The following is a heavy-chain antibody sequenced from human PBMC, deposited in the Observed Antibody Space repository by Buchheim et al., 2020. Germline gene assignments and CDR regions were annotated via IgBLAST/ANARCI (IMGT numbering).Heavy chain of an antibody. D-gene: IGHD2-2*02. CDR1: GGSISSSNW. CDR3: ARANALYCSSTSCYIGDWFDP. V-gene: IGHV4-4*02. Sequence: QVQLQESGPGLVKPSGTLSLTCAVSGGSISSSNWWSWVRQPPGKGLEWIGEIYHSGSTNYNPSLKSRATISVDKSKNQSDLKLSSVTAADTAVYYCARANALYCSSTSCYIGDWFDPWGQGTL. J-gene: IGHJ5*02. CDR2: IYHSGST.